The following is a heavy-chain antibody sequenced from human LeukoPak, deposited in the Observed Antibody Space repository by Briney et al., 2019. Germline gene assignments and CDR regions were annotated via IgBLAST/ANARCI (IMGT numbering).Heavy chain of an antibody. Sequence: GGSLRLSCAASGFTFSSYWMHWVRQAPGKGLEWVSVIYSGGSTYYADSVKGRFTISRDNSKNTLYLQMNSLRAEDTAVYYCARDPPPGRNYFDYWGQGTLVTVSS. CDR1: GFTFSSYW. CDR3: ARDPPPGRNYFDY. V-gene: IGHV3-53*01. J-gene: IGHJ4*02. CDR2: IYSGGST.